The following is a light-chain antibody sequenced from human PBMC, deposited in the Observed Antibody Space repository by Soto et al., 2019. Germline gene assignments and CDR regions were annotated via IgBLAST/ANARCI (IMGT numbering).Light chain of an antibody. J-gene: IGKJ5*01. CDR3: QQRTDWPTIT. CDR2: DAS. Sequence: EIVLTQYPATLSLSPGERATLSCGASQSVRTVLAWYQQKPGQPPILLIYDASTRATGVPARFSGSGSGTDFTLTISNLESEDFGVYYCQQRTDWPTITFGQGTRLDIK. CDR1: QSVRTV. V-gene: IGKV3-11*01.